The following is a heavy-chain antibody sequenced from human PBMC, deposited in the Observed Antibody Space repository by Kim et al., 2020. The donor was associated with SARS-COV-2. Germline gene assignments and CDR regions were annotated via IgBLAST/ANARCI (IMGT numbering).Heavy chain of an antibody. J-gene: IGHJ4*02. CDR1: GFTFSSHG. V-gene: IGHV3-33*01. D-gene: IGHD3-3*01. Sequence: GGSLRLSCAASGFTFSSHGMHWVRQAPGKGLEWVAVIWYDGSNKYYADSVKGRFTISRDNSKNTLYLQMNSLRDEDTAVYYCARVGSGVITIFGVVTHPFDYWGQGTLVTVTS. CDR2: IWYDGSNK. CDR3: ARVGSGVITIFGVVTHPFDY.